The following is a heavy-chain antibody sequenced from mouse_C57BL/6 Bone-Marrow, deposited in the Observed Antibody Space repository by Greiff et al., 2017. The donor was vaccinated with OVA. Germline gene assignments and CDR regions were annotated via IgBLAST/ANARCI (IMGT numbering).Heavy chain of an antibody. D-gene: IGHD4-1*01. CDR3: TRVGRRDWFAY. Sequence: EVKLQESGEGLVKPGGSLKLSCAASGFTFSSYAMSWVRQTPEKRLEWVAYISSGGDYIYYADTVKGRFTISRDNARNTLYLQMSSLKSEDTAMYYCTRVGRRDWFAYWGQGTLVTVSA. CDR1: GFTFSSYA. V-gene: IGHV5-9-1*02. J-gene: IGHJ3*01. CDR2: ISSGGDYI.